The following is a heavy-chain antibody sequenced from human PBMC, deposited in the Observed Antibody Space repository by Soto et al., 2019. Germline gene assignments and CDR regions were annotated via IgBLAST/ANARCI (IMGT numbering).Heavy chain of an antibody. CDR1: GGSVSGYF. D-gene: IGHD6-13*01. J-gene: IGHJ5*02. CDR2: IHYSGST. CDR3: AKVGRIAAAGTWFDP. Sequence: QVQLQESGPGLVEPSETPSLTCTVSGGSVSGYFWSWIRQPPGKEPELIAYIHYSGSTYYSPSLKTRVTISIDTFKNQFSLKLRSVNAADTAVYFCAKVGRIAAAGTWFDPWGQGILVTVSS. V-gene: IGHV4-59*02.